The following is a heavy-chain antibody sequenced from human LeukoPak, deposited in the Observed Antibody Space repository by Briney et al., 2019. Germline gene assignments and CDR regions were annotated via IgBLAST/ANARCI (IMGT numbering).Heavy chain of an antibody. CDR3: AKDALARGANWFDP. D-gene: IGHD3-10*01. Sequence: SGGSLRLSCAASGFTFSSYAMSWVRQAPGKGLEWVSAISGDLGNLYYADSVKGRFTISRDNSKNTLYLQMGSLRAEETAVYYCAKDALARGANWFDPWGQGTLVIVSS. CDR2: ISGDLGNL. V-gene: IGHV3-23*01. J-gene: IGHJ5*02. CDR1: GFTFSSYA.